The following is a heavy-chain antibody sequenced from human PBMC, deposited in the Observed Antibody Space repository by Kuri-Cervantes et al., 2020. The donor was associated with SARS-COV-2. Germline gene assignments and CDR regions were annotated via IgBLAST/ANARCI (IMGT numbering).Heavy chain of an antibody. CDR2: VRGKANNYAT. CDR1: GFIFSDYY. Sequence: GGSLRLSCTASGFIFSDYYMTWIRQAPGKGLEWVGRVRGKANNYATAYAASVKGRFTISRDDSKNMAYLQMNSLQTEDTAVYYCTTLIDYWGQGALVTVSS. J-gene: IGHJ4*02. CDR3: TTLIDY. V-gene: IGHV3-73*01.